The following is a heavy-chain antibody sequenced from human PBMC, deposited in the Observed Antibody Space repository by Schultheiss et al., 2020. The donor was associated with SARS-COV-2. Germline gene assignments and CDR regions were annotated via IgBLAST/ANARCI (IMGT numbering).Heavy chain of an antibody. CDR3: ARYMISFGGIIVSGFDY. V-gene: IGHV3-66*01. Sequence: GESLKISCAASGLTVSSNYMSWVRQAPGKGLEWVSVIYGGGNTYYADSVKGRFTIYRDNAKNSLYLQMNSLRAEDTAVYYCARYMISFGGIIVSGFDYWGQGALVTVSS. CDR1: GLTVSSNY. CDR2: IYGGGNT. D-gene: IGHD3-16*02. J-gene: IGHJ4*02.